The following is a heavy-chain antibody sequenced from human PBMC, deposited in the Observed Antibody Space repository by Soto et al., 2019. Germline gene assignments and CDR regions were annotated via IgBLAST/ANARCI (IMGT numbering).Heavy chain of an antibody. D-gene: IGHD1-1*01. CDR3: ARYTYNISPFDY. CDR2: TSSNGGVK. J-gene: IGHJ4*01. Sequence: PGGSLRLSCAASGFTFSSNAMTWVRQVPGKGLVWVSRTSSNGGVKTYADSVKGRSTISRDNAKNTVFLQMDSLRAEDTAVYYCARYTYNISPFDYWGHGTLVTVSS. V-gene: IGHV3-74*01. CDR1: GFTFSSNA.